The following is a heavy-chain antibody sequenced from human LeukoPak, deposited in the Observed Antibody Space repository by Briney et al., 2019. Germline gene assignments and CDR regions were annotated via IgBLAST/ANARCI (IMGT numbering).Heavy chain of an antibody. J-gene: IGHJ6*04. CDR1: GHTFTNYP. Sequence: ASVKVSRKASGHTFTNYPMHWVRQAPGQRLEWLGWINAGNGNSKCSQNFQGRVTITRDTSASTAYMELSSLRYEDTAVYYCASRSIVGAAYWGMDVWGKGTTVTVSS. D-gene: IGHD1-26*01. V-gene: IGHV1-3*01. CDR3: ASRSIVGAAYWGMDV. CDR2: INAGNGNS.